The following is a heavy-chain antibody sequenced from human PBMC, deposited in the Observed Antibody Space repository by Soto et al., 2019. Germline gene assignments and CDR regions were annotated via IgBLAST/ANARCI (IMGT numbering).Heavy chain of an antibody. V-gene: IGHV1-69*13. D-gene: IGHD2-21*02. J-gene: IGHJ6*02. Sequence: SVKVSCKASGGTFSSYAISWVRQAPGQGLEWMGGIIPIFGTANYAQKFQGRVTITADESTSTAYMELSSLRSEDTAVYYCARDTRVVTAIRPRIYYGMDVWGQGTTVTVSS. CDR2: IIPIFGTA. CDR1: GGTFSSYA. CDR3: ARDTRVVTAIRPRIYYGMDV.